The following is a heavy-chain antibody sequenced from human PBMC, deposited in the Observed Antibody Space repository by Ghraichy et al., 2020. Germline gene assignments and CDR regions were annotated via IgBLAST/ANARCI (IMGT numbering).Heavy chain of an antibody. D-gene: IGHD3-22*01. CDR1: GGSISSYY. V-gene: IGHV4-59*01. CDR3: ATLTYYYDSSGPVADAFDI. Sequence: SETLSLTCTVSGGSISSYYWSWIRQPPGKGLEWIGYIYYSGSTNYNPSLKSRVTISVDTSKNQFSLKLSSVTAADTAVYYCATLTYYYDSSGPVADAFDIWGQGTMVTVSS. CDR2: IYYSGST. J-gene: IGHJ3*02.